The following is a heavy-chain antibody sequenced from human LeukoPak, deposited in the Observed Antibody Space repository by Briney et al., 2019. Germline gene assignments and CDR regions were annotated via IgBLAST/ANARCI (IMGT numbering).Heavy chain of an antibody. CDR1: GFTFSSYS. D-gene: IGHD3-10*01. V-gene: IGHV3-21*01. J-gene: IGHJ4*02. Sequence: GGSLRLSCAASGFTFSSYSMNWVRQAPGKGPEWVSSISSSSSYIYYADSVKGRFTISRDNAKNSLYLQMNSLRAEDTAVYYCARFATYGSGTYAFDYWGQGTLVTVSS. CDR3: ARFATYGSGTYAFDY. CDR2: ISSSSSYI.